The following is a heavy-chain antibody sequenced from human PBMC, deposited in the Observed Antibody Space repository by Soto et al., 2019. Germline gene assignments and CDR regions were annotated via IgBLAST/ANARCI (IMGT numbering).Heavy chain of an antibody. D-gene: IGHD3-22*01. CDR2: IIPIFGTA. CDR1: GGTFSSYA. V-gene: IGHV1-69*13. Sequence: PVEVSCKASGGTFSSYAISWARQAPGQGLEWMGGIIPIFGTANYAQKFQGRVTITADESTSTAYMELSSLRSEDTAVYYCATPYYYDSSGYNYWGQGTLVTVSS. CDR3: ATPYYYDSSGYNY. J-gene: IGHJ4*02.